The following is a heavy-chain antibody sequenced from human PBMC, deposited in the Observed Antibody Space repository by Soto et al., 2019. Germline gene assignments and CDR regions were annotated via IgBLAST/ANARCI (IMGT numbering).Heavy chain of an antibody. CDR3: AKDAPIDY. J-gene: IGHJ4*02. CDR2: ISYDGSNK. V-gene: IGHV3-30*18. CDR1: GFTFSSYG. Sequence: QVQLVESGGGVVQPGRSLRLSCAASGFTFSSYGMHWVRQAPGKGLEWVAVISYDGSNKYYADSVKGRFTISRDNSKNTLYLQMNSLRAEDTAVYYCAKDAPIDYWGQGTLVTVSS.